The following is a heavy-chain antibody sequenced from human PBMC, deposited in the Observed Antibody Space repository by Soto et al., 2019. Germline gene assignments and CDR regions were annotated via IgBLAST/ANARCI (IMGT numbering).Heavy chain of an antibody. V-gene: IGHV3-11*06. D-gene: IGHD3-16*01. J-gene: IGHJ6*02. Sequence: QVRLEQSGGGLVKPGGSLRLSCAASGFNFNDHRMAWIRQAPGKGLEWISFISESGDFTWYVDSLRGRFTISRDNAKNALNLQRNSVRAEDTAVYYCARVKVYYEFSVHGIDVWCRGSTVTVSS. CDR1: GFNFNDHR. CDR2: ISESGDFT. CDR3: ARVKVYYEFSVHGIDV.